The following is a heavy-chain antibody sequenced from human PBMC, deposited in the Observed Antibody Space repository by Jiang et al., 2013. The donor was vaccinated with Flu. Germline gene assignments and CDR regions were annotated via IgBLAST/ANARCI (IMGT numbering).Heavy chain of an antibody. CDR2: INAGNGNT. Sequence: SYAMHWVRQAPGQRLEWMGWINAGNGNTKYSQKFQGRVTITRDTSASTAYMELSSLRSEDTAVYYCARAGGSSGSNWFDPWGQGTLVTVSS. D-gene: IGHD3-22*01. V-gene: IGHV1-3*01. CDR1: SYA. J-gene: IGHJ5*02. CDR3: ARAGGSSGSNWFDP.